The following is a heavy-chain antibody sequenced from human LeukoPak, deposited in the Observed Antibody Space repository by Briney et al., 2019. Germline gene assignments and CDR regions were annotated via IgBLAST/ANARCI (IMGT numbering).Heavy chain of an antibody. Sequence: GGSLRLSCAASGFTFSSYSMNWVRQAPGKGMEWVSSISSSSSYIYYADSVKGRFTISRDNAKNSLYLQMNSLRAEDTAVYYCAKRFTTYYYDSSGYYWDYWGQGTLVTVSS. CDR1: GFTFSSYS. J-gene: IGHJ4*02. CDR2: ISSSSSYI. CDR3: AKRFTTYYYDSSGYYWDY. V-gene: IGHV3-21*04. D-gene: IGHD3-22*01.